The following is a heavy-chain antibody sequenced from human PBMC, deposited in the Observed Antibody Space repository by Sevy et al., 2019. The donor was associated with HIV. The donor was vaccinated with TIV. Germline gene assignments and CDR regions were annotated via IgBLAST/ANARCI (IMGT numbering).Heavy chain of an antibody. CDR1: GFTFSSYW. Sequence: GGSLRLSCAASGFTFSSYWMHWVRQAPGKGLVWVSRINSDGSSTSYADSVKGRFTISRDNAKNSLYLQMNSLRAEDTALYYCAKDMSGELRAFDIWGQGTMVTVSS. J-gene: IGHJ3*02. V-gene: IGHV3-74*01. CDR3: AKDMSGELRAFDI. CDR2: INSDGSST. D-gene: IGHD1-26*01.